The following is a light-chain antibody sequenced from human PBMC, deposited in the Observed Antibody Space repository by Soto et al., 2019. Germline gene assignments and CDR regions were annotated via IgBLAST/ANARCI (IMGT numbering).Light chain of an antibody. Sequence: VSTQSPGTLSLSPEERATLSFRASQTVRNNYLAWYQQKPGQAPRLLIYDTSSRATGIPDRFSGSGSGTDFTLTISRLEPEDFAVYYCQQYGSLITFGQGTKVDI. CDR1: QTVRNNY. V-gene: IGKV3-20*01. CDR3: QQYGSLIT. J-gene: IGKJ1*01. CDR2: DTS.